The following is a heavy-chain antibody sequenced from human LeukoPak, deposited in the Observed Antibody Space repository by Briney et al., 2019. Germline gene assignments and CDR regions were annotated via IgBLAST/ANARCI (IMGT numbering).Heavy chain of an antibody. J-gene: IGHJ4*02. D-gene: IGHD1-26*01. Sequence: GRSLRLSCAASGFIFSDYYMSWIRQAPGKGLEWVSYISSSGSAIYYADSVKGRFTISRDNAKNTLYLQMNRLRAEDPAVYYCARVGLSGSSTYFDYWGQGTLVTVSS. CDR2: ISSSGSAI. CDR3: ARVGLSGSSTYFDY. V-gene: IGHV3-11*01. CDR1: GFIFSDYY.